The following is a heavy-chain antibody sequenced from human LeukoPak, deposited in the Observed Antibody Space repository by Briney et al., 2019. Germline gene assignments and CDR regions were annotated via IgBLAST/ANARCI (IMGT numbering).Heavy chain of an antibody. CDR1: GYTFTSYA. CDR3: ARGGLRYFDWLGQDNWFDP. J-gene: IGHJ5*02. CDR2: INTNTGNP. V-gene: IGHV7-4-1*02. D-gene: IGHD3-9*01. Sequence: ASVKVSCKASGYTFTSYAMNWVRQAPGQGLEWMGWINTNTGNPTYAQGFTGRFVFSLGTSVSTAYLQISSLKAEDTAVYYCARGGLRYFDWLGQDNWFDPWGQGTLVTVSS.